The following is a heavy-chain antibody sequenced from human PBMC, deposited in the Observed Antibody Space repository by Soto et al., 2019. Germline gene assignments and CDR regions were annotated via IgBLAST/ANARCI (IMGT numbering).Heavy chain of an antibody. CDR2: IYRTGST. D-gene: IGHD1-26*01. Sequence: SETLSLTWTVSGCSFTSNNWCSFFRQPPGQVLEWIGEIYRTGSTNHNPCLNMRVAISLDKSENQFSLKVTSLTAADTAVYDCACRGQGPSVDYWGQGTLVTVSS. CDR3: ACRGQGPSVDY. J-gene: IGHJ4*02. V-gene: IGHV4-4*02. CDR1: GCSFTSNNW.